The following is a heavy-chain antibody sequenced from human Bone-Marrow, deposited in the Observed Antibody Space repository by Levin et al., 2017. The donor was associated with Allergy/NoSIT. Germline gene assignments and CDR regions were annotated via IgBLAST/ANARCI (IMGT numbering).Heavy chain of an antibody. CDR3: ARSHSGDRIAEGSFDP. Sequence: KPSETLSLTCTVSGGSISGYYWSWVRQPAGKGLEWIGRIDSSGYTNQNPSLRSRLTMSLDMSKNQFFLNLKSVTAADTAVYYCARSHSGDRIAEGSFDPWGQGTLVTVSS. D-gene: IGHD6-13*01. J-gene: IGHJ5*02. CDR2: IDSSGYT. V-gene: IGHV4-4*07. CDR1: GGSISGYY.